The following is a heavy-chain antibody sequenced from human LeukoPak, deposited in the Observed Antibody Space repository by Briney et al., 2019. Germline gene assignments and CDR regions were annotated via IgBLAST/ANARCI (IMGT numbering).Heavy chain of an antibody. J-gene: IGHJ4*02. CDR1: GFTFSGYG. CDR3: ARDVAAAGTGTAPDY. Sequence: GGSLRLSCAASGFTFSGYGMHWVRQAPGKGLEWVAVIWYDGSNKYYADSVKGRFTISRDNSKNTLYLQMNSLRAEDTAVYYCARDVAAAGTGTAPDYWGQGTLVTVSS. V-gene: IGHV3-33*01. D-gene: IGHD6-13*01. CDR2: IWYDGSNK.